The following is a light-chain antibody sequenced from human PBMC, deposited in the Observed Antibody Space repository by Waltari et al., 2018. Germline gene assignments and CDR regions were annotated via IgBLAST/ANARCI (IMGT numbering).Light chain of an antibody. J-gene: IGKJ1*01. CDR2: GAS. CDR1: QGIRND. CDR3: LQDYIYPWT. Sequence: AIQMTQSPSSLSASVGDRVTITCRASQGIRNDLGWYQQKPGKAPKVLTYGASRLQSGVPTRFSGSGFGTDFTLTISSLQPDDFATYYCLQDYIYPWTFGQGTKVEIK. V-gene: IGKV1-6*01.